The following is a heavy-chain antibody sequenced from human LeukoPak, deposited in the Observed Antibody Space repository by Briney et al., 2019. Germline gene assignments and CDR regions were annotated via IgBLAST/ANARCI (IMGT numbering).Heavy chain of an antibody. J-gene: IGHJ4*02. CDR1: GFTFSTYS. V-gene: IGHV3-21*01. CDR3: ARDLGIAARPTFDY. Sequence: GGSLRLSCAASGFTFSTYSMNWVRHAPRKGLEWFSSISSNINYIYYADSVKGRFTISRDNAKNSLYLQMNSLRAEDTAVYYCARDLGIAARPTFDYWGQGTLVTVSS. CDR2: ISSNINYI. D-gene: IGHD6-6*01.